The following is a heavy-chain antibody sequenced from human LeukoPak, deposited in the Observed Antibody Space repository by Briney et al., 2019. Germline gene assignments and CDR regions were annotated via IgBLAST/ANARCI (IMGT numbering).Heavy chain of an antibody. D-gene: IGHD3-10*01. J-gene: IGHJ5*02. CDR3: ARGLRDYYGSGSYPNWFDP. Sequence: SETLSLTCTVSGGSISSYYWSWIRQPPGKGLEWIGYIYYSGSTNYNPSLKSRVTISVDTSKNQFSLKLSSVTAADTAVYYCARGLRDYYGSGSYPNWFDPWGQGTLVTVSS. CDR2: IYYSGST. CDR1: GGSISSYY. V-gene: IGHV4-59*01.